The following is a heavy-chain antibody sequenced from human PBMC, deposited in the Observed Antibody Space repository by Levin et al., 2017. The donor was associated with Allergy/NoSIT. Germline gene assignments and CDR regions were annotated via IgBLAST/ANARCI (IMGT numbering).Heavy chain of an antibody. Sequence: PGESLKISCKASGDTYSNYAVTWVRQAPGQGLEWMGGIIPILGIPNYAQKFQGRVTFTADRSTSTAYMELSSLRSDDTAVYYCARDVVEAPPTIRDGYYYHGLDIWGQGTTVTVSS. CDR1: GDTYSNYA. CDR2: IIPILGIP. D-gene: IGHD1-26*01. V-gene: IGHV1-69*10. J-gene: IGHJ6*02. CDR3: ARDVVEAPPTIRDGYYYHGLDI.